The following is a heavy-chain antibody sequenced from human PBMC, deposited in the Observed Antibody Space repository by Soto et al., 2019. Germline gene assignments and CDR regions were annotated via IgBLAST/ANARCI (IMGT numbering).Heavy chain of an antibody. CDR3: AKGGRQWLVTSDFNY. V-gene: IGHV3-23*01. CDR1: GFTFSDYY. D-gene: IGHD6-19*01. CDR2: ISSSGDWT. Sequence: PGGSLRLSCAASGFTFSDYYMSWIRQAPGKGLEWVSAISSSGDWTYYADSVKGRFTISRDNSKNTVSLEMTSLRAEDTAVYYYAKGGRQWLVTSDFNYWGQGALVTVSS. J-gene: IGHJ4*02.